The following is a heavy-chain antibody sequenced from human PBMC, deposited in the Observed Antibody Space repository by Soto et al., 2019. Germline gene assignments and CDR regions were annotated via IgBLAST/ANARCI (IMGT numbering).Heavy chain of an antibody. J-gene: IGHJ4*02. CDR2: ISGSGGST. V-gene: IGHV3-23*01. CDR3: AKETIVVVPTAIRGAVDY. CDR1: GFTFSSYA. Sequence: PGGSLRLSCAASGFTFSSYAMSWVRQAPGKGLEWVSGISGSGGSTHYADSVKGRFTISRDNSKNTLHLQMNSLRAEDTAVYYCAKETIVVVPTAIRGAVDYWGQGTLVTVS. D-gene: IGHD2-2*01.